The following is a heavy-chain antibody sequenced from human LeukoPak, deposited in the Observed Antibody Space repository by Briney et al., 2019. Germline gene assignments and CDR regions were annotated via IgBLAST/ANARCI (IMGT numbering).Heavy chain of an antibody. CDR2: ISAYNGNT. CDR3: AKVGFGESDAFDI. V-gene: IGHV1-18*01. Sequence: ASVKVSCKASGYTFTSYGISWVRQAPGQGLEWMGWISAYNGNTNYAQKFQGRVTMTRNTSISTAYMELSSLKSEDTAVYYCAKVGFGESDAFDIWGQGTMVTVSS. CDR1: GYTFTSYG. J-gene: IGHJ3*02. D-gene: IGHD3-10*01.